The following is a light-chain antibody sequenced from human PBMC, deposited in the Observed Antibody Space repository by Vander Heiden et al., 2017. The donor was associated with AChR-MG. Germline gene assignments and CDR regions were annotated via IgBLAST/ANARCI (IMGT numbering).Light chain of an antibody. V-gene: IGLV2-11*01. CDR2: DVN. J-gene: IGLJ3*02. Sequence: QSALTQPRSVSGSPGQSVTISCTGTSSDVGDYSYVSWYQQNPGRAPKLLIYDVNQRPSGVPDRFSGSKSGNTASLTIYGLQTDDEGEYYCSSYSGSYTLLFGGGTKLTVL. CDR1: SSDVGDYSY. CDR3: SSYSGSYTLL.